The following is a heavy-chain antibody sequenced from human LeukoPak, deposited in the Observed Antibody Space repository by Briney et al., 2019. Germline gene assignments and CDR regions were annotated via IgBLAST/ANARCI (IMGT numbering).Heavy chain of an antibody. D-gene: IGHD2-2*01. CDR3: ARGSVPGNWNYGDYVDY. Sequence: SQTLSLTCAISGGSVSSNSASWSWIRQSPSRRLEWLGRTYYRSRWYIDYAASVKSRLTINPDTSKNQFSLQLNSVTPEDTAVYYCARGSVPGNWNYGDYVDYWGQGTLVTVSS. CDR2: TYYRSRWYI. CDR1: GGSVSSNSAS. J-gene: IGHJ4*02. V-gene: IGHV6-1*01.